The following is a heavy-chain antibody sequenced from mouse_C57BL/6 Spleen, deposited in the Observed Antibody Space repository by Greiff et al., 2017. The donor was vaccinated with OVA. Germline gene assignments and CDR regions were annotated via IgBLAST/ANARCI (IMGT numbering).Heavy chain of an antibody. CDR1: GYTFTSYW. CDR2: INPSNGGT. CDR3: ARDERRRDYFDY. D-gene: IGHD2-12*01. Sequence: VQLQQPGTELVKPGASVKLSCKASGYTFTSYWMHWVKQRPGQGLEWIGNINPSNGGTNYNEKFKSKAILTVDKSSSTAYMQLSSLTSEDSAVYYCARDERRRDYFDYWGQGTTLTVSS. V-gene: IGHV1-53*01. J-gene: IGHJ2*01.